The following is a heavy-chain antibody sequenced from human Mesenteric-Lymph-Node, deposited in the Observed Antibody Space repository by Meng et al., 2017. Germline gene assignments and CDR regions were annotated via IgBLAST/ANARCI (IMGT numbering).Heavy chain of an antibody. J-gene: IGHJ4*02. CDR2: IHHSGSA. CDR3: ASFDHIPRRNYFDY. V-gene: IGHV4-30-4*01. CDR1: GGSMSSGNYY. D-gene: IGHD2-21*01. Sequence: QGQLQERGPGLVGPSQTLSLTSTVSGGSMSSGNYYWSWIRQPPGKGLEWIGYIHHSGSAYYNPSLKSRVSISVDTSKNQFSLNLNSMTAADTAVYYCASFDHIPRRNYFDYWGQGTLVTVSS.